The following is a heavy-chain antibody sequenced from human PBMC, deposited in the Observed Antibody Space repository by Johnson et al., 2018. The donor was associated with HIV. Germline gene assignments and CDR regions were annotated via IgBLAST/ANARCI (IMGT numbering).Heavy chain of an antibody. D-gene: IGHD6-13*01. CDR3: AKCIWGSSLIDAFDI. Sequence: QVQLVESGGGVVQPGRSLRLSCVASGFSFSSFAMHWVRQAPGKGLQWVAVMSFDETNSYDSDSVDVKGRFTISRDNSKNTLYLQMNSLRAEDTAVYYCAKCIWGSSLIDAFDIWGQGTMVTVSS. J-gene: IGHJ3*02. V-gene: IGHV3-30-3*02. CDR1: GFSFSSFA. CDR2: MSFDETNS.